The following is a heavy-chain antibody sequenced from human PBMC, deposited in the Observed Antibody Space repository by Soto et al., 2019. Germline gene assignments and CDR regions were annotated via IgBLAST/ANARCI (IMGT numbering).Heavy chain of an antibody. CDR1: GFTFSNAW. D-gene: IGHD3-3*01. CDR3: TTANYDFWSREMDY. Sequence: EVQLVESGGGLVKPGGSLRLSCAASGFTFSNAWMSWVRQAPGKGLEWVGRIKSKTDGGTTDYAEPVKGRFTISRDDSKNTLYLQMNSLKTEDTAVYYCTTANYDFWSREMDYWGQGTLVTVSS. J-gene: IGHJ4*02. V-gene: IGHV3-15*01. CDR2: IKSKTDGGTT.